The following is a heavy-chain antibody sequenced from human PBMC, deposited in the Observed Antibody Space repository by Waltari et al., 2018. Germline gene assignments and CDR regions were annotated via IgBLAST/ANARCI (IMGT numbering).Heavy chain of an antibody. CDR2: IYYSGST. Sequence: QLQLQESGPGLVKPSETLSLTCTVSGGSISSSSYYWGWIPQPPGKGLEWIGSIYYSGSTYYNPSLKSRVTISVDTSKNQFSLKLRSVTAADTAVYYCARQPQWLVFAFDIWGQGTMVTVSS. V-gene: IGHV4-39*01. D-gene: IGHD6-19*01. CDR1: GGSISSSSYY. CDR3: ARQPQWLVFAFDI. J-gene: IGHJ3*02.